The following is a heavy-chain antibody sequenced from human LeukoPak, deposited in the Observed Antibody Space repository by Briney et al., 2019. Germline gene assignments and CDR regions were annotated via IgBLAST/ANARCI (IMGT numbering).Heavy chain of an antibody. Sequence: GGSLRLSCAASGFSFSRYSMNWVRQAPGRGLEWVSSVSTSSSYIYYADSVKGRFTISRDNAKNSLYLQMNSLRAEDTAVYYCARDDPPDAFDIWGQGTMVTVSS. CDR3: ARDDPPDAFDI. CDR1: GFSFSRYS. V-gene: IGHV3-21*01. CDR2: VSTSSSYI. J-gene: IGHJ3*02.